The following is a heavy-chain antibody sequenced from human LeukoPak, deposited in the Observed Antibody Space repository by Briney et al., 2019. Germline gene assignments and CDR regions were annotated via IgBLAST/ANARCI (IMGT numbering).Heavy chain of an antibody. CDR2: ISGSGGST. J-gene: IGHJ3*02. CDR3: AKKVYYDSSGSPGLDI. V-gene: IGHV3-23*01. CDR1: GFTFSSYA. Sequence: GGSLRLSCAVSGFTFSSYAMSWVRQAPGKGLERVSAISGSGGSTYYADSVKGRFTISRDNSKNTLYLQMNSLRAEDTAVYYCAKKVYYDSSGSPGLDIWGQGTMVTVSS. D-gene: IGHD3-22*01.